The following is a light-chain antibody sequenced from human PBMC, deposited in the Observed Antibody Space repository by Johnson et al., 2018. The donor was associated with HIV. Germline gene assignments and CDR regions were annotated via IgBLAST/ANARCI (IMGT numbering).Light chain of an antibody. Sequence: QSVLTQPPSVSAAPGQKVTISCSGSSSNIGNNYVSWYQQLPGTSPKLLIYENKARPSGIPDRFSGSKSGTSATLGITGLQTGDEADYYCGTGDSSLSAGVFGTGTKVTVL. CDR1: SSNIGNNY. J-gene: IGLJ1*01. CDR2: ENK. V-gene: IGLV1-51*01. CDR3: GTGDSSLSAGV.